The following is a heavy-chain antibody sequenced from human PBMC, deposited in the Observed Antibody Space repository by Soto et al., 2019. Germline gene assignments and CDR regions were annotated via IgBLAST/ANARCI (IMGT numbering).Heavy chain of an antibody. CDR1: GFTFSRYA. CDR3: AKDWFGELTS. CDR2: ISDSGGST. D-gene: IGHD3-10*01. V-gene: IGHV3-23*01. Sequence: EVQLLESGGGLVPPGGSLRLSCAASGFTFSRYAMSWVRQAPGKGLEWVSSISDSGGSTYYADSVKGRFTISRDNSKNTLYLQMNSLRAEDTAVYYCAKDWFGELTSWGQGTLVTVSS. J-gene: IGHJ5*02.